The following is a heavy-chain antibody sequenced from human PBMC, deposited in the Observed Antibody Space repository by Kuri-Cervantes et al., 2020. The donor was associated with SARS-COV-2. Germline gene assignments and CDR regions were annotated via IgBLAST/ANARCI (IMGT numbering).Heavy chain of an antibody. CDR3: AKGAGDQGEYYFYYYMDV. D-gene: IGHD7-27*01. V-gene: IGHV4-38-2*01. CDR2: IYHSGTT. Sequence: GSLRLSCAVSGYPISSGYYWGWIRQPPGKGLKWIGSIYHSGTTYYNTSLKSRVTISVHTSKNPFSLKLRSVTAADTAVYYWAKGAGDQGEYYFYYYMDVWGQGTPVTVSS. CDR1: GYPISSGYY. J-gene: IGHJ6*03.